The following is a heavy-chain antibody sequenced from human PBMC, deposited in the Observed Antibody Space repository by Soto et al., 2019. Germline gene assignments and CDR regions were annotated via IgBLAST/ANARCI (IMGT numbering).Heavy chain of an antibody. CDR3: ARDGQQLTPYALDV. CDR2: IWYDGSNK. V-gene: IGHV3-33*08. D-gene: IGHD6-13*01. J-gene: IGHJ6*02. CDR1: GFTLRLHA. Sequence: QVQLVESGGGVIQPGRSLRLSCAASGFTLRLHAMHWVRQAPGKGLEWVAQIWYDGSNKYYTDSVKGRFTVSRADFKNTVFLPMDSLRAEDTAVYYCARDGQQLTPYALDVWGQGTTVIVSS.